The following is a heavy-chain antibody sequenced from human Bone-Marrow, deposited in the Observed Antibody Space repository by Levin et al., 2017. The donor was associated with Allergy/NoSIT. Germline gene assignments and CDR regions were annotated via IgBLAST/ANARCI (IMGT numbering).Heavy chain of an antibody. D-gene: IGHD4-17*01. CDR1: GGSVRSQNYY. CDR3: ARDHGDSSDAFAI. CDR2: VSYSGTT. J-gene: IGHJ3*02. V-gene: IGHV4-61*01. Sequence: SQTLSLTCSVSGGSVRSQNYYWSWIRQPPGKPLEWIGYVSYSGTTTYSPSLESRVTISLGTSENHFSLRLTSLTAADTAVYYCARDHGDSSDAFAIWGQGTMVTVSA.